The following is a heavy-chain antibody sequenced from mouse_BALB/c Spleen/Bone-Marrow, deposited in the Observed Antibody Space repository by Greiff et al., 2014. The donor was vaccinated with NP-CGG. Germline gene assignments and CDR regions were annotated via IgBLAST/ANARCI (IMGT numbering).Heavy chain of an antibody. CDR3: DKQYGNYDWYFDV. CDR2: IWGGGST. Sequence: QVQLQQSGPGLVAPSQSLSITCTVSGFSLNDYGLRWIRQPPGKGLEWLGVIWGGGSTYYNSALKSRLSISKDNSKSQVFLKMNSLQTDDTDMYYCDKQYGNYDWYFDVWGAGTTVTVSS. D-gene: IGHD2-1*01. J-gene: IGHJ1*01. V-gene: IGHV2-6-5*01. CDR1: GFSLNDYG.